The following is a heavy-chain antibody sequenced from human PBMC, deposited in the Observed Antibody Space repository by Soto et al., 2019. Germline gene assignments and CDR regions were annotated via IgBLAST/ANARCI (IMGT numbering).Heavy chain of an antibody. Sequence: TLSLTCAVSGGSISSGGYSWSWIRQPPGKGLEWIGYIYHSGSTYYNPSLKSRVTISVDRSKNQFSLKLSSVTAADTAVYYCARNEYYFDYWGQGTLVTVSS. CDR2: IYHSGST. V-gene: IGHV4-30-2*01. J-gene: IGHJ4*02. CDR1: GGSISSGGYS. D-gene: IGHD1-1*01. CDR3: ARNEYYFDY.